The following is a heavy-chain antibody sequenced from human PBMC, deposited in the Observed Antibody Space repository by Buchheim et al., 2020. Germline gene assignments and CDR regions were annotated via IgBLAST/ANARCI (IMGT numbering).Heavy chain of an antibody. D-gene: IGHD5-24*01. CDR2: INQDGTAT. CDR3: ARALVGDGYSSGY. V-gene: IGHV3-7*01. J-gene: IGHJ4*02. CDR1: GFTFTSYW. Sequence: EVQLVEFGGGLVQPGGSLRLSCAASGFTFTSYWMSWVRQAPGKGLEWVANINQDGTATDYVDSVKGRFTISRDNAKDSLFLQMNSLRAEDTAVYYCARALVGDGYSSGYWGQGTL.